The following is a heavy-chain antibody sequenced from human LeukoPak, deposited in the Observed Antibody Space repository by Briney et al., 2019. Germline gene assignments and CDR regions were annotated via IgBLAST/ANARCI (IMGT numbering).Heavy chain of an antibody. CDR3: AKHIGLEGWSPIFDY. J-gene: IGHJ4*02. CDR1: GFTFDDYA. D-gene: IGHD2-15*01. Sequence: GRSLRLSCAASGFTFDDYAMHWVRQAPGKGLEWVSGISWNSGSIGYADSVKGRFTISRDNAKNSPYLQMNSLRAEDTALYYCAKHIGLEGWSPIFDYWGQGTLVTVSS. V-gene: IGHV3-9*01. CDR2: ISWNSGSI.